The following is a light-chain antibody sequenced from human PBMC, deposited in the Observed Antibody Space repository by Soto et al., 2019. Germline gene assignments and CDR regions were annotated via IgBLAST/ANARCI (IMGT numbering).Light chain of an antibody. CDR3: SSYAGSQGV. CDR2: EVS. CDR1: SSDVGGNNY. V-gene: IGLV2-8*01. J-gene: IGLJ2*01. Sequence: QSALTQPPSASGSPGQSVTISCTGTSSDVGGNNYVSWYQQQPGKAPKLMIYEVSKRPSGVPDRFSGSKSGNTASLTVSGLQVEDEADYNCSSYAGSQGVFGGGTKLTVL.